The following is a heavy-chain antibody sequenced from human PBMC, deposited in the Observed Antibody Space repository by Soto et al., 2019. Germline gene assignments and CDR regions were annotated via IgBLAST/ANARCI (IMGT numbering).Heavy chain of an antibody. CDR1: GYTFTSYD. CDR3: ATLVPAAAIPGHY. D-gene: IGHD2-2*01. V-gene: IGHV1-8*01. J-gene: IGHJ4*02. CDR2: MNPNSGNT. Sequence: PSVKVSCKASGYTFTSYDINWVRQATGQGLEWMGWMNPNSGNTGYAQKCQGRVTMTRNTSISTVYMELSSLRSEDTAVYYCATLVPAAAIPGHYLGQGTLVTVSS.